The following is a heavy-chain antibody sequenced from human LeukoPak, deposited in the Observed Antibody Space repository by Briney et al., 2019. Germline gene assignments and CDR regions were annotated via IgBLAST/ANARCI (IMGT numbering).Heavy chain of an antibody. CDR2: ISGSGVST. Sequence: GGSLRLSCAASGFTFSRYVMTWVRQAPGKGLEWVSSISGSGVSTYYADSVKGRFTISRDNSKNTLYLQMNSLRAEDTAVYYCAKDAERGFDYSNSLDKWGQGTLVTVSS. D-gene: IGHD4-11*01. CDR3: AKDAERGFDYSNSLDK. J-gene: IGHJ4*02. CDR1: GFTFSRYV. V-gene: IGHV3-23*01.